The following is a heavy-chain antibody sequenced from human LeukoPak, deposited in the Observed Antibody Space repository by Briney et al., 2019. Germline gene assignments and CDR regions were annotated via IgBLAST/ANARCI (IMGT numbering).Heavy chain of an antibody. CDR1: GYTFSDYY. CDR2: INPDSGDT. D-gene: IGHD3-10*01. Sequence: ASMEVSCKASGYTFSDYYVDWVRQAPRQGLEWMGWINPDSGDTHYAQKFQGRVTVTRDTSITTVYLELSSLTSDDTAVYYCARVSQRGFGEYDYWGQGTLVTVSS. J-gene: IGHJ4*02. V-gene: IGHV1-2*02. CDR3: ARVSQRGFGEYDY.